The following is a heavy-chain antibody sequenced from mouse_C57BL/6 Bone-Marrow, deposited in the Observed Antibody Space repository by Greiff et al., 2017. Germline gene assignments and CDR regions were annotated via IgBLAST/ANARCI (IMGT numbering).Heavy chain of an antibody. Sequence: EVKLMESGGGLVKPGGSLKLSCAASGFTFSSYTMSWVRQTPEKRLEWVATISGGGGNTYYPDSVKGRFTISRDNAKNTLYLQMSSLRSEDTALYYCARLRGKGGYWGQGTTLTVSS. CDR1: GFTFSSYT. D-gene: IGHD1-3*01. V-gene: IGHV5-9*01. CDR3: ARLRGKGGY. J-gene: IGHJ2*01. CDR2: ISGGGGNT.